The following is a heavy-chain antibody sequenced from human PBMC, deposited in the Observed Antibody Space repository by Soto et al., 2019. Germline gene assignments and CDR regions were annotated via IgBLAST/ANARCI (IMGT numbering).Heavy chain of an antibody. Sequence: ASVKVSCKASGGTFSSYAISWVRQAPGQGLEWMGGIIPIFGTANYAQKFQGRVTITADESTSTAYMELSSLRSEDTAVYYCARVRRSSSSRYFDYWGQGTLVTVSS. CDR3: ARVRRSSSSRYFDY. D-gene: IGHD6-13*01. CDR2: IIPIFGTA. V-gene: IGHV1-69*13. CDR1: GGTFSSYA. J-gene: IGHJ4*02.